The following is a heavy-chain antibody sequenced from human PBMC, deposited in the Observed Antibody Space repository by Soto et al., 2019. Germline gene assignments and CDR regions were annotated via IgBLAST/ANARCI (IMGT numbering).Heavy chain of an antibody. V-gene: IGHV4-59*01. D-gene: IGHD1-7*01. J-gene: IGHJ3*02. CDR3: ARNYGHAFDI. CDR1: GVTISSYY. CDR2: IYYSGST. Sequence: ASETLSLTCTVSGVTISSYYWSWIRQPPGKGLEWIGYIYYSGSTNYNPSLKSRVTISVDTSKNQFSLKLSSVTAADTAVYYCARNYGHAFDIWGQGTMVTVSS.